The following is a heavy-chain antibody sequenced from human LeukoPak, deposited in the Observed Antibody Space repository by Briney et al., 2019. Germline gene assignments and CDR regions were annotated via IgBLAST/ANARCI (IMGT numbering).Heavy chain of an antibody. CDR1: GFTFSSYA. D-gene: IGHD6-13*01. CDR3: ARLKAADPPLDC. Sequence: LRLSCAASGFTFSSYAMSWIRQPPGKGLEWIGYVHESGDTYSNPSLRGRATVSMDRFTNQFSLNLRFVTAADTAVYFCARLKAADPPLDCWGQGTLVTVSS. CDR2: VHESGDT. J-gene: IGHJ4*02. V-gene: IGHV4-30-2*01.